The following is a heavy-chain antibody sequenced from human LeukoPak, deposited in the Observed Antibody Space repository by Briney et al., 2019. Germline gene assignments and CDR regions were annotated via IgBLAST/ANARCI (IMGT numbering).Heavy chain of an antibody. Sequence: SETLSLTCTVSGGSISSSSYYWSWIRQPPGKGLEWIGYIYYSGSTNYNPSLKSRVTISVDTSKNQFSLKLSSVTAADTAVYYCARVGDYYDSSGYFAYYFDYWGQGTLVTVSS. J-gene: IGHJ4*02. CDR1: GGSISSSSYY. D-gene: IGHD3-22*01. V-gene: IGHV4-61*01. CDR3: ARVGDYYDSSGYFAYYFDY. CDR2: IYYSGST.